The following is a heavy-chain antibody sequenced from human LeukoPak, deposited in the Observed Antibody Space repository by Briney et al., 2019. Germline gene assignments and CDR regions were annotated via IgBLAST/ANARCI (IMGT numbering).Heavy chain of an antibody. Sequence: PGGSLRLSCAASGFTFSSYNMNWVRQAPGKGLEWVSCISSSSTTIYYADSVKGRFTISRDNSKNTLYLQMNSLRAEDTAVYYCAREPYSSGWYFSYYFDYWGQGTLVTVSS. CDR2: ISSSSTTI. J-gene: IGHJ4*02. CDR3: AREPYSSGWYFSYYFDY. V-gene: IGHV3-48*01. CDR1: GFTFSSYN. D-gene: IGHD6-19*01.